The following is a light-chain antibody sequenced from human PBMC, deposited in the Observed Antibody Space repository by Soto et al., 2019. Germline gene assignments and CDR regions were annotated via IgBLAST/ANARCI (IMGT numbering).Light chain of an antibody. Sequence: AIQMTQSPSSLSASVGDRVTITCRTSQDISNDLDWYQQKPGKAPKLLIYAASRLQSGVPSRFSGSGSGTEFTLTISSLQSEDFAVYYCQQYNNWPPWTFGQGTKVDIK. CDR1: QDISND. CDR3: QQYNNWPPWT. CDR2: AAS. V-gene: IGKV1-6*01. J-gene: IGKJ1*01.